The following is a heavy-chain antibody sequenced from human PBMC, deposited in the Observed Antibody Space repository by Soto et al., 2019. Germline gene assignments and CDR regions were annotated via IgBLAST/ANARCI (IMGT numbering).Heavy chain of an antibody. D-gene: IGHD4-4*01. CDR3: ARKKDDYSNYDAFDI. Sequence: GGSLRLSCAASGFTVSSNYMSWVHQAPGKGLEWVSVIYSGGSTYYADSVKGRFTISRDNSKNTLYLQMNSLRAEDTAVYYCARKKDDYSNYDAFDIWGQGTMVTVSS. V-gene: IGHV3-53*01. CDR2: IYSGGST. J-gene: IGHJ3*02. CDR1: GFTVSSNY.